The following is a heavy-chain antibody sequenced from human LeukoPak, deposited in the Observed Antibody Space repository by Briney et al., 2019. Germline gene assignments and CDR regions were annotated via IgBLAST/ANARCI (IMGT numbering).Heavy chain of an antibody. CDR1: GGTFSSYA. V-gene: IGHV1-69*01. Sequence: ASVKVSCKASGGTFSSYAISWVRQAPGQGLEWMGGIIPIFGTANYAQKFQGRVTITADESTSTAYMELSSLRSEDTAAYYCARGRGYSYGYLDYWGQGTLVTVSS. J-gene: IGHJ4*02. CDR2: IIPIFGTA. CDR3: ARGRGYSYGYLDY. D-gene: IGHD5-18*01.